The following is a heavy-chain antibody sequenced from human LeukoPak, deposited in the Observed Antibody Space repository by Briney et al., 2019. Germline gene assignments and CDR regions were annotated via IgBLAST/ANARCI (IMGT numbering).Heavy chain of an antibody. CDR3: ARGRLSIPNSGSYPRDYYYGMDV. J-gene: IGHJ6*02. D-gene: IGHD1-26*01. V-gene: IGHV4-34*01. Sequence: SETLSLTCTVSGGSISSYYWSWIRQPPGKGLEWIGEINHSGSTNYNPSLKSRVTISVDTSKNQFSLKLSSVTAADAAVYYCARGRLSIPNSGSYPRDYYYGMDVWGQGTTVTVSS. CDR1: GGSISSYY. CDR2: INHSGST.